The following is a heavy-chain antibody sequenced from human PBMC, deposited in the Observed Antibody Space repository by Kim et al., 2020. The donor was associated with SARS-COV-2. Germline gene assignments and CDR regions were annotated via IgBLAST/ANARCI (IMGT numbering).Heavy chain of an antibody. V-gene: IGHV3-15*01. CDR1: GFTFSNAW. J-gene: IGHJ4*02. CDR2: IKSKTDGGTT. CDR3: TGITMVRGVPLYYFDY. D-gene: IGHD3-10*01. Sequence: GGSLRLSCAASGFTFSNAWMSWVRQAPGKGLEWVGRIKSKTDGGTTDYAAPVKGRFTISRDDSKNTLYLQMNSLKTEDTAVYYCTGITMVRGVPLYYFDYWGQGTLVTVSS.